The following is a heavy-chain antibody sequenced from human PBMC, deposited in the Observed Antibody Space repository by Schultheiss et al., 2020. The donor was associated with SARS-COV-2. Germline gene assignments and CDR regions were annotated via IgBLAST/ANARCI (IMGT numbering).Heavy chain of an antibody. J-gene: IGHJ4*02. CDR3: AKGDIVLMVYAPGGCYFDY. CDR1: GFTFSSYA. V-gene: IGHV3-30*07. D-gene: IGHD2-8*01. Sequence: GGSLRLSCAASGFTFSSYAMHWVRQAPGKGLEWVAVISYDGSNKYYADSVKGRFTISRDNSKNTLYLQMNSLRAEDTAVYYCAKGDIVLMVYAPGGCYFDYWGQGTLVTVSS. CDR2: ISYDGSNK.